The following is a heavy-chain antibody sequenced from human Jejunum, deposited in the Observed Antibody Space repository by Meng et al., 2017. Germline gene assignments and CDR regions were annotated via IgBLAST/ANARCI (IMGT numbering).Heavy chain of an antibody. CDR3: ARHEVDLDN. D-gene: IGHD2-2*01. J-gene: IGHJ4*02. V-gene: IGHV4-34*02. Sequence: ERLVQWVEALWSPSETLASPRAVYGASISGYFWSWIHQAPGGGLEWLGEFPRGGTNNYNPYLKSRVTISAAKSKNQFSLTLSPVSAADTAVYYCARHEVDLDNWGQGTLVTVSS. CDR1: GASISGYF. CDR2: FPRGGTN.